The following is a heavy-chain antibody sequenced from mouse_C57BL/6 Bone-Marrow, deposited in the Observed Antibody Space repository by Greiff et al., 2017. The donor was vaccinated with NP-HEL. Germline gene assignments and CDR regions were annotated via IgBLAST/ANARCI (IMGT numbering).Heavy chain of an antibody. CDR2: INPNNGGT. Sequence: VQLQQSGPELVKPGASVKMSCKASGYTFTDYNMHWVKQSHGKSLEWIGYINPNNGGTSYNQKFKGKATLTVNKSSSTAYMELRSLTSEDSAVYYCARWGRIYYYGSSYDFDYWGQGTTLTVSS. CDR1: GYTFTDYN. J-gene: IGHJ2*01. V-gene: IGHV1-22*01. D-gene: IGHD1-1*01. CDR3: ARWGRIYYYGSSYDFDY.